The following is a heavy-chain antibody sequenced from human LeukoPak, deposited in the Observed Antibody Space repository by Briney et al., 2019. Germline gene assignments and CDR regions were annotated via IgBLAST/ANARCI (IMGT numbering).Heavy chain of an antibody. D-gene: IGHD4-23*01. CDR1: GFTFTRYA. CDR3: AKDRDYGGNSGGYFDL. CDR2: ISGSGFST. Sequence: GGSLRLSCAASGFTFTRYAMNWVRQAPGKGLEWVSAISGSGFSTYYADSVKGRFTISRDNSKNTLYLQVNSLRAEDTAVYYCAKDRDYGGNSGGYFDLWGRGTLVTVSS. J-gene: IGHJ2*01. V-gene: IGHV3-23*01.